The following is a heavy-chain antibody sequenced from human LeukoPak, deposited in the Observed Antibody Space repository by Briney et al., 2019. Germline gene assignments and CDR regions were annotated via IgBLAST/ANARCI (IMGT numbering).Heavy chain of an antibody. CDR3: ARGKDTRVIETSFDY. J-gene: IGHJ4*02. CDR1: GGTFSSYA. D-gene: IGHD3-22*01. V-gene: IGHV1-69*13. CDR2: IIPIFGTA. Sequence: ASVKVSCKASGGTFSSYAISWVRQAPGQGLEWMGGIIPIFGTANYALKFQGRVTITADESTSTAYMELSSLRSEDTAVYYCARGKDTRVIETSFDYWGQGTLVTVSS.